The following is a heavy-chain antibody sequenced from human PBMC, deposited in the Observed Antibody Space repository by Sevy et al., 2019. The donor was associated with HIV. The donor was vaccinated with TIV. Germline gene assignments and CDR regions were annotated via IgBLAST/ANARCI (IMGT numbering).Heavy chain of an antibody. Sequence: GGSLRLSCAASGFSFDDYAMHWVRQAPGKGLEWVSGIGWNSGSIDYADSVKGRFTISRDNAKNSLYLQINSLRAEDTALYYCAKDKNLNRNYGGSAFHIWGQGTMVTVSS. CDR3: AKDKNLNRNYGGSAFHI. J-gene: IGHJ3*02. CDR1: GFSFDDYA. CDR2: IGWNSGSI. D-gene: IGHD1-7*01. V-gene: IGHV3-9*01.